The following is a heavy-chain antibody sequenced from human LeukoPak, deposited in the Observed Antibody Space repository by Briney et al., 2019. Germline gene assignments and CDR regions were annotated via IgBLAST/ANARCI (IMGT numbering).Heavy chain of an antibody. D-gene: IGHD4-17*01. Sequence: GGSLRLSCAASGFTFTNYAMTWVRQAPGKGLEWVSSISASGVMTYYADSVKGRFTISRDNSKNTLYLQMNSLRAEDTAVYYCAKDGATVTPHYFDYWGQGTLVTVSS. CDR3: AKDGATVTPHYFDY. CDR2: ISASGVMT. CDR1: GFTFTNYA. V-gene: IGHV3-23*01. J-gene: IGHJ4*02.